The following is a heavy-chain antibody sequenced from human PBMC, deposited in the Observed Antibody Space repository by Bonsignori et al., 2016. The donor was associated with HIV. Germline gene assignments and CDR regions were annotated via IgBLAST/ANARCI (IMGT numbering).Heavy chain of an antibody. J-gene: IGHJ6*03. CDR2: ISSSSYI. V-gene: IGHV3-69-1*01. D-gene: IGHD6-13*01. Sequence: WIRQPPGKGLEWVSSISSSSYIYYADSVRGRFTISRDNAKNSLYLQMNSLRAEDTAVYYCATAGIAAAGQTYYYYMDVWGKGTTVTVSS. CDR3: ATAGIAAAGQTYYYYMDV.